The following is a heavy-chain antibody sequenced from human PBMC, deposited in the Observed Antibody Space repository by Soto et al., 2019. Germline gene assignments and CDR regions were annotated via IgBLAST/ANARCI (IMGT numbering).Heavy chain of an antibody. CDR1: GFTFSSYA. CDR2: ISGSGGST. CDR3: ARAAAGYCTNGVCYKDYYGMDV. J-gene: IGHJ6*02. Sequence: GGSLRLSCAASGFTFSSYAMSWVRQAPGKGLEWVSAISGSGGSTYYADSVKGRFTISRDNSKNTLYLQMNSLRAEDTAVYYCARAAAGYCTNGVCYKDYYGMDVWGQGTTVTVSS. D-gene: IGHD2-8*01. V-gene: IGHV3-23*01.